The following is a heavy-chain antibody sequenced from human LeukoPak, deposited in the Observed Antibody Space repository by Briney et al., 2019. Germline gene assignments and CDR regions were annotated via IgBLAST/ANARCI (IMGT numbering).Heavy chain of an antibody. V-gene: IGHV4-39*01. CDR3: ARHDYDILTGYRPINY. Sequence: SETLSLTCTVSGGSISSYYWSWIRQPPGKGLEWIGSIYYSGSTYYNPSLKSRVTISVDTSKNQFSLKLSSVTAADTAVYYCARHDYDILTGYRPINYWGQGTLVTVSS. CDR2: IYYSGST. CDR1: GGSISSYY. D-gene: IGHD3-9*01. J-gene: IGHJ4*02.